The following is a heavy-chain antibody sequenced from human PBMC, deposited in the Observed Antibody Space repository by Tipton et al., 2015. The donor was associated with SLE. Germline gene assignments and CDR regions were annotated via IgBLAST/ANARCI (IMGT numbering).Heavy chain of an antibody. Sequence: VQLVQSGGGLVKPGGSLRLSCAASGFTFSSYAMGWVRQAPGKGLEWVANINPDGSERYYGDSVKGRFTISRDNAKNSLYLQMNTLRAEDTAVYYCARGTEYNWNYEGFYYWDQGTLVTVSA. J-gene: IGHJ4*02. CDR2: INPDGSER. CDR1: GFTFSSYA. D-gene: IGHD1-7*01. CDR3: ARGTEYNWNYEGFYY. V-gene: IGHV3-7*05.